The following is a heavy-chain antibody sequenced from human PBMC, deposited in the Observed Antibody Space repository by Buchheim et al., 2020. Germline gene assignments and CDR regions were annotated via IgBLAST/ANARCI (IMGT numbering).Heavy chain of an antibody. CDR1: GFTFSSYG. CDR3: ARAKKDRSYYYGMDV. V-gene: IGHV3-33*01. Sequence: QVQLVGSGGGVVQPGRSLRLSCAASGFTFSSYGMHWVRQAPGKGLEWVAVIWYDGSNKYYADSVKGRFTISRDNSKNTLYLQMNSLRAEDTAVYYCARAKKDRSYYYGMDVWGQGTT. J-gene: IGHJ6*02. CDR2: IWYDGSNK.